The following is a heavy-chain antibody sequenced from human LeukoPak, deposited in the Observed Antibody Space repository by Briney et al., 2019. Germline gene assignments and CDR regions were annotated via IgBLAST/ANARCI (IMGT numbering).Heavy chain of an antibody. J-gene: IGHJ4*02. Sequence: PGGSLRLSCAASGFTFSSYSMNWVRQAPGKGLEWVSSISSSSSYIYYADSVKGRFTISRDNAKNSLYLQMNSLRAEDTAVYYCAGDPRWFREFISPLYWGQGTLVTVSS. CDR2: ISSSSSYI. CDR1: GFTFSSYS. D-gene: IGHD3-10*01. V-gene: IGHV3-21*01. CDR3: AGDPRWFREFISPLY.